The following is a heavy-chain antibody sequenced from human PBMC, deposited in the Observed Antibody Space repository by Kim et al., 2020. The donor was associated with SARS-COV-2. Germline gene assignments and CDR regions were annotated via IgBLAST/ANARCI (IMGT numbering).Heavy chain of an antibody. CDR3: ARAGDHDISGYYGFFNH. D-gene: IGHD3-22*01. J-gene: IGHJ1*01. Sequence: SVKGRLNSSRDNAKTTLYLQMNSLRPEDTAVYYCARAGDHDISGYYGFFNHWGQGALVTVSS. V-gene: IGHV3-74*01.